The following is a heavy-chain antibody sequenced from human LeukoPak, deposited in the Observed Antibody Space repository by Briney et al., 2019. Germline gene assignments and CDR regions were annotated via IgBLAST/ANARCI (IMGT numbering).Heavy chain of an antibody. D-gene: IGHD6-13*01. V-gene: IGHV4-38-2*01. J-gene: IGHJ4*02. CDR1: GYSISSGYY. Sequence: PSETLSPTCAVSGYSISSGYYWGWIRQPPGKGLEWIGSIYHSGSTYYNPSLKSRVTISVDTSKNQFSLKLSSVTAADTAVYYCARRRSSSWYVSFDYWGQGTLVTVSS. CDR2: IYHSGST. CDR3: ARRRSSSWYVSFDY.